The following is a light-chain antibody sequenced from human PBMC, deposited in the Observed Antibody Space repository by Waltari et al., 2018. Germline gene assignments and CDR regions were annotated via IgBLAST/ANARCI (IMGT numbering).Light chain of an antibody. CDR3: MQALQIPWT. CDR1: QSLLNSNGNNY. V-gene: IGKV2-28*01. Sequence: DIEMTQSPLSLPVTPGEPASISCRSSQSLLNSNGNNYLDWYLQKPGQSPQLLIYLGSNRASGVSDRFSGSGSCTEFTLKISRVEAEDVGVYYCMQALQIPWTFGLGTKVEIK. J-gene: IGKJ1*01. CDR2: LGS.